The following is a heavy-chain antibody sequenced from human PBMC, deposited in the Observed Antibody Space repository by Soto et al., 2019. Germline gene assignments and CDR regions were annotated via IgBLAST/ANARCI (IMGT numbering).Heavy chain of an antibody. D-gene: IGHD3-22*01. V-gene: IGHV4-34*01. CDR1: GGSFSGHS. Sequence: SETLSLTCAVYGGSFSGHSWTWIRQSPGKGLEWIGDINHSGRVNYSPSLKSRVTISLDTSKNQFSLTLSAVTAADTAMYYCSTRAYDTNGYYRFDHWGQGTLVTVSS. CDR3: STRAYDTNGYYRFDH. J-gene: IGHJ5*01. CDR2: INHSGRV.